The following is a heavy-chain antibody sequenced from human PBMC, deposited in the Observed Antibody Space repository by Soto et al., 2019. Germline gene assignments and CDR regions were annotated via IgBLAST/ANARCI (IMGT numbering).Heavy chain of an antibody. V-gene: IGHV1-18*01. CDR3: ARASGSSYGFDP. CDR2: ISAYNGNT. CDR1: GYTFTSYG. D-gene: IGHD1-26*01. J-gene: IGHJ5*02. Sequence: QVPLVQSGAEVKQPGASVKVSCKASGYTFTSYGISWVRQAPGQGLEWMGWISAYNGNTNYAQKLQGRVTMTTDTSTSTAYREVRSLRSDDTAVYYCARASGSSYGFDPWGQGTLVTVSS.